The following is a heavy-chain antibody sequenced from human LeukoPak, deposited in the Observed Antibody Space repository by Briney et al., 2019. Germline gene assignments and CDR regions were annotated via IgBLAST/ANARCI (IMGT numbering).Heavy chain of an antibody. D-gene: IGHD2-15*01. J-gene: IGHJ4*02. CDR1: GFTFSSYS. CDR3: ARDRLRGYCSGGSCYPLDY. CDR2: ISSSSSYI. Sequence: GGSLRLSCAASGFTFSSYSMNWVRQAPGKGLERVSSISSSSSYIYYADSVKGRFTISRDNAKNSLYLQMNSLRAEDTAVYYCARDRLRGYCSGGSCYPLDYWGQGTLVTVSS. V-gene: IGHV3-21*01.